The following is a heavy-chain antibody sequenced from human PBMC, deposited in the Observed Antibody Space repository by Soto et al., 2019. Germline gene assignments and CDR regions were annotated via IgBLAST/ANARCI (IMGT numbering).Heavy chain of an antibody. Sequence: PSETLSLTCTVSGGSISSSNWWCWVRQPPGKGLEWVGEIYHSGSTNYNPSLKSRVTISVDKSKNLFSLKLSSVTAADTAVYYRARDFITIFGVTNNWYDPCGQGTLVTVSS. V-gene: IGHV4-4*02. CDR2: IYHSGST. J-gene: IGHJ5*02. CDR3: ARDFITIFGVTNNWYDP. D-gene: IGHD3-3*01. CDR1: GGSISSSNW.